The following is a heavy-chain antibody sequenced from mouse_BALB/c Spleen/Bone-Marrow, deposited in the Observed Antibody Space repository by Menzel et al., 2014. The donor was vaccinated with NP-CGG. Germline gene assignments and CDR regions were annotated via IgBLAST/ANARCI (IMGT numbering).Heavy chain of an antibody. D-gene: IGHD1-1*01. Sequence: QVQLQQSGAKLVRPGASVKLSCKASGYTFTNYWMNWVKQRPEQGLEWIGRIDPYDSETHSNQKFKDKAILTVDKSSSTAYMQLSSLTSEDSAVYYCARWGTTVVDYFDVWGAGTTVTVSS. J-gene: IGHJ1*02. CDR3: ARWGTTVVDYFDV. V-gene: IGHV1-52*01. CDR1: GYTFTNYW. CDR2: IDPYDSET.